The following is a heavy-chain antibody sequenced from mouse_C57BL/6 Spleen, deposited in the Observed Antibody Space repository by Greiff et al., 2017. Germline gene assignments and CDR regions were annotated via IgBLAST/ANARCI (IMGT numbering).Heavy chain of an antibody. J-gene: IGHJ1*03. CDR1: GFTFTDYY. Sequence: EVKLMESGGGLVQPGGSLSLSCAASGFTFTDYYMSWVRQPPGKALEWLGFIRNKANGYTTEYSASVKGRFTISRDNSQSILYLQMNALRAEDSATYYCARYRDGYSYWYFDVWGTGTTVTVSS. CDR3: ARYRDGYSYWYFDV. V-gene: IGHV7-3*01. D-gene: IGHD2-3*01. CDR2: IRNKANGYTT.